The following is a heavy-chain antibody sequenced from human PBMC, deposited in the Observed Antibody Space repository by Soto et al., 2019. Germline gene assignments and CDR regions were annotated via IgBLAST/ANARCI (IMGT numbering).Heavy chain of an antibody. CDR1: GGFVSSGSYY. V-gene: IGHV4-34*01. CDR3: ARVKRVTATTVVDAFDI. J-gene: IGHJ3*02. CDR2: MSHSGGT. D-gene: IGHD2-21*02. Sequence: QVQLQQWGAGLLKPSETLSLTCAVYGGFVSSGSYYWSWIRQPPGKGLEWIGEMSHSGGTHFNPTLKSRVTISVDTSKNPFSLETSSVTAAATAMEYCARVKRVTATTVVDAFDIWGPGTMVTVSS.